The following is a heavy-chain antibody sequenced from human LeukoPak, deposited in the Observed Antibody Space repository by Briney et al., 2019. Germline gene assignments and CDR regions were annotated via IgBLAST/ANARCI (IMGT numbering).Heavy chain of an antibody. D-gene: IGHD3-22*01. J-gene: IGHJ4*02. CDR1: GGSFSGYY. Sequence: SETLSLTCAVYGGSFSGYYWSWIRQPPGKGLEWIGEINHSGSTNYNPSLKSRVTISVDTSKNQFSLKLSSVTAADTAVYYCASFYDSSGYYYVGGPVGYWGQGTLVTVSS. CDR2: INHSGST. V-gene: IGHV4-34*01. CDR3: ASFYDSSGYYYVGGPVGY.